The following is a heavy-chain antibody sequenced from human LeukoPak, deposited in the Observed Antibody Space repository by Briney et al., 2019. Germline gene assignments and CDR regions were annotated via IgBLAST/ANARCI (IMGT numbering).Heavy chain of an antibody. J-gene: IGHJ3*02. Sequence: SQTLSLTCTVSGGSISSGGYYWSWIRQHPGKGLEWIGYIYYSGSTYYNPSLKSRVTISVDTSKNQFSLKLSSVTAADTAVYYCARGPTYYDFWSGYYLDAFDIWGQGTMVTVSS. D-gene: IGHD3-3*01. CDR3: ARGPTYYDFWSGYYLDAFDI. V-gene: IGHV4-31*03. CDR2: IYYSGST. CDR1: GGSISSGGYY.